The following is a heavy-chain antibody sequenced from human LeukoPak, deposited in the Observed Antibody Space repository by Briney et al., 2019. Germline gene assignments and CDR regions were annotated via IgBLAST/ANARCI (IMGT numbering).Heavy chain of an antibody. D-gene: IGHD3-10*01. J-gene: IGHJ6*02. CDR2: ISGSGGST. V-gene: IGHV3-23*01. Sequence: GGSLRLSCAASGFTFSSYAMSWVRQAPAKGLEWVSAISGSGGSTYYADSVKGRFTISRDNSKNTLYLQMNSLRAEDTAVYYCAKWSPGFGELYYYYYGMDVWGQGTTVTVSS. CDR3: AKWSPGFGELYYYYYGMDV. CDR1: GFTFSSYA.